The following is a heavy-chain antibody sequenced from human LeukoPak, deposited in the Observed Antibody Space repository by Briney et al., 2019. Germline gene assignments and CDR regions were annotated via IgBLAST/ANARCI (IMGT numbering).Heavy chain of an antibody. CDR3: ARRGYYGSGSYYDWFDP. V-gene: IGHV3-11*01. CDR2: ISSSGSTI. D-gene: IGHD3-10*01. J-gene: IGHJ5*02. CDR1: GFTFSDYY. Sequence: GGSLRLSCAASGFTFSDYYMSWIRQAPGKGLEWVPYISSSGSTIYYADSVKGRFTISRDNAKNSLYLQMNSLRAEDTAVYYCARRGYYGSGSYYDWFDPWGQGTLVTVSS.